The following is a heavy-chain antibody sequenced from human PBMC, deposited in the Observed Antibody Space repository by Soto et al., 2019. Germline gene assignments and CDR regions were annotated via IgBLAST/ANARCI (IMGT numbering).Heavy chain of an antibody. CDR1: GGSISSGGYY. V-gene: IGHV4-61*08. CDR2: IYYSGRT. J-gene: IGHJ5*02. CDR3: ARGYCSSTTCYIWDNWFDP. D-gene: IGHD2-2*01. Sequence: SETLSLTCTVSGGSISSGGYYWSWIRQHPGKGLEWIGYIYYSGRTNYNPSLKSRVTISVDTPKNQFSLKLSSVTAADTAVYYCARGYCSSTTCYIWDNWFDPWGRGTLVTVSS.